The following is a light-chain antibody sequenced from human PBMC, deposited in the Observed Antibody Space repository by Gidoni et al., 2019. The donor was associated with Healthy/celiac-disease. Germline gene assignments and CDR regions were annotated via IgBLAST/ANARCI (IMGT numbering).Light chain of an antibody. Sequence: DIVMTQSPDSLAASLGERAPINCKSSQSVLYSPNNKNYLAWYQQKPGKPPKLLIYWASTRESGVPDRFSGSGSGTDFTLTISSLQAEDVAVYYCQQYYSTPRTFXQXTKLEIK. CDR3: QQYYSTPRT. J-gene: IGKJ2*01. CDR1: QSVLYSPNNKNY. V-gene: IGKV4-1*01. CDR2: WAS.